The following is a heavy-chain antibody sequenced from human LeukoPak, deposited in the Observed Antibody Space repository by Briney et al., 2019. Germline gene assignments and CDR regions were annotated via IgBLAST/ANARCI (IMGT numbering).Heavy chain of an antibody. J-gene: IGHJ4*02. CDR3: AKDIRGGSGSSTFDY. CDR1: GFTFSSYA. Sequence: GGSLRLSCAASGFTFSSYAMSWVRQAPGKGLEWVSAISGSGGSTYYADSVKGRFTISRDNAKNSLYLQMNSLRAEDTALYYCAKDIRGGSGSSTFDYWGQGTLVTVSS. V-gene: IGHV3-23*01. D-gene: IGHD3-10*01. CDR2: ISGSGGST.